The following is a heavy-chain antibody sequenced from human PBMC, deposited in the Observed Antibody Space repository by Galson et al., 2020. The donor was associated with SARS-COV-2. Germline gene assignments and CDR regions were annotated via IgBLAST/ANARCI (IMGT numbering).Heavy chain of an antibody. CDR1: GFPFSTYS. D-gene: IGHD5-18*01. J-gene: IGHJ6*02. CDR2: ISTSSSYT. CDR3: ARDEGIRGYNYGRLYYGMDV. V-gene: IGHV3-21*01. Sequence: GESLKISCAASGFPFSTYSMNWVRLAPGKGLEWVSSISTSSSYTYYVDSVKGRFSISRDNPRNPLYLQMNSLRAEDTAVYYCARDEGIRGYNYGRLYYGMDVWGQGTTVTVSS.